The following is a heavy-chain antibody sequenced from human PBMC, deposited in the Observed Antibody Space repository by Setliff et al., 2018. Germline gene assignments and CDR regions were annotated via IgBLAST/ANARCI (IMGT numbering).Heavy chain of an antibody. J-gene: IGHJ4*02. CDR3: ARDSHTYYDILTGYLDFDY. CDR1: GFTFSDYY. Sequence: GGSLRLSCAASGFTFSDYYMSWIRQAPGKGLEWVSYISSSGSTIYYADSVKGRFTISRDNAKNSLYLQMNSLRAEDTAVYYCARDSHTYYDILTGYLDFDYWGQGQWSPSPQ. CDR2: ISSSGSTI. D-gene: IGHD3-9*01. V-gene: IGHV3-11*04.